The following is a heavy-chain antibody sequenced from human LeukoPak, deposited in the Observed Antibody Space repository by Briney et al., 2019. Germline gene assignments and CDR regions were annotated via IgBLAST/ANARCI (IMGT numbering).Heavy chain of an antibody. V-gene: IGHV3-7*01. J-gene: IGHJ6*02. D-gene: IGHD6-13*01. CDR1: GFTFSSYW. CDR2: IKQDGSEK. CDR3: ARDRSSSWYYYYGMGV. Sequence: PGGSLRLSCAASGFTFSSYWMSWVRQAPGKGLEWVANIKQDGSEKYYVDSVKGRFTISRGNAKNSLYLQMNSLRAEDTAVYYCARDRSSSWYYYYGMGVWGQGTTVTVSS.